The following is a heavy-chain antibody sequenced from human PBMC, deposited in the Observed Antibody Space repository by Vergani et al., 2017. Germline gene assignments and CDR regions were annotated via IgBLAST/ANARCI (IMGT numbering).Heavy chain of an antibody. D-gene: IGHD1-26*01. CDR2: IYTSGST. V-gene: IGHV4-39*07. CDR3: ARGRSALSSFIVGTTTTGGFDP. CDR1: GGSITYGAFY. J-gene: IGHJ5*02. Sequence: QLQLQESGPGLVKPSETLSLTCTVSGGSITYGAFYWGWIRQSPGKGLEWIGSIYTSGSTNYNPSLKSRVTMSVDTSKNQFSLKLSSVTAADTAVYYCARGRSALSSFIVGTTTTGGFDPWGQGTLVTVSS.